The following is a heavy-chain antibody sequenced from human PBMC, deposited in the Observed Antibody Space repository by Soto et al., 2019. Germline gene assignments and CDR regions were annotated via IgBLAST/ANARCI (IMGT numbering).Heavy chain of an antibody. D-gene: IGHD2-2*01. CDR2: IYYSGST. J-gene: IGHJ4*02. Sequence: SETLSLTCTVSGGSISSYYWSWIRQPPGKGLEWIGYIYYSGSTNYNPSLKSRVTISVDTSKNQFSLKLSSVTAADTAVYYCARDRSRYGSGTSCPGSLYWGQGLLVSV. V-gene: IGHV4-59*12. CDR1: GGSISSYY. CDR3: ARDRSRYGSGTSCPGSLY.